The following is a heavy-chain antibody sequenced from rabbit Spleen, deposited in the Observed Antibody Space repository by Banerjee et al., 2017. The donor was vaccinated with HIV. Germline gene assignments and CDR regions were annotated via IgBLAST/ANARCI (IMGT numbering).Heavy chain of an antibody. D-gene: IGHD6-1*01. Sequence: SLEESGGDLVKPGASLTLTCKASGFSFSDRDVMCWVRQAPGKGLEWIGCIEAVGSPNTYCARWAKGRFTISRTSSTTVTLQMTSLTAADTATYFCARDSIYANFFSVAYALDLWGPGTLVTVS. CDR3: ARDSIYANFFSVAYALDL. V-gene: IGHV1S40*01. CDR2: IEAVGSPNT. J-gene: IGHJ4*01. CDR1: GFSFSDRDV.